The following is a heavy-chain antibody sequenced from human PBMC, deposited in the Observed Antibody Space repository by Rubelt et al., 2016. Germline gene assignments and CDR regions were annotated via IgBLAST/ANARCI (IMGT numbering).Heavy chain of an antibody. V-gene: IGHV3-33*01. CDR3: ARDKSGYSSGWHSFDI. CDR2: IWYDGSKE. D-gene: IGHD6-19*01. J-gene: IGHJ3*02. Sequence: GLEWVAAIWYDGSKEYYGDSVKGRFTISRDNSKNTLFLQMNSLRAEDTAVYYCARDKSGYSSGWHSFDIWGQGTMVTVSS.